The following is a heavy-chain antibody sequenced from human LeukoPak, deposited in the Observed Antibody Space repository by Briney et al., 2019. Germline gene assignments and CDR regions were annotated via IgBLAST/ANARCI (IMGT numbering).Heavy chain of an antibody. CDR1: GGTFSSYA. D-gene: IGHD5-18*01. J-gene: IGHJ6*03. V-gene: IGHV1-69*13. CDR3: ARNLLGYSYGFSYYYMDV. CDR2: IIPIFGTA. Sequence: GASVKVSCKASGGTFSSYAISWVRQAPGQGLKRMGGIIPIFGTANYAQKFQGRVTITADESTSTAYMELSSLRSEDTAVYYCARNLLGYSYGFSYYYMDVWGKGTTVTVSS.